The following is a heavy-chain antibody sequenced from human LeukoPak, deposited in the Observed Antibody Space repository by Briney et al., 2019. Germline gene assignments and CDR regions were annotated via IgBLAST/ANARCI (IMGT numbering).Heavy chain of an antibody. D-gene: IGHD6-6*01. CDR1: GFSFSGHW. V-gene: IGHV3-74*01. CDR2: ISPTGSTT. J-gene: IGHJ4*02. Sequence: GGSLRLSCTASGFSFSGHWMHWARQLPGKGLVWVSRISPTGSTTSYADSVKGRFTVSRDNAKNTLYLQVNNLRAEDTAVYYCARGPNSSWSGLDFWGQGTLLTVSS. CDR3: ARGPNSSWSGLDF.